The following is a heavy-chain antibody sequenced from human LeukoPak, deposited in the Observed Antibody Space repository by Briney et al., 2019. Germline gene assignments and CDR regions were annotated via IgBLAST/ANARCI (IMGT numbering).Heavy chain of an antibody. CDR3: ARGGGIVGATGDY. V-gene: IGHV3-11*04. Sequence: GGSLRLSCAASEFSVGSNYMTWVRQAPGKGLEWVSYISSSGSTIYYADSVKGRFTISRDNAKNSLYLQMNSLRAEDTAVYYCARGGGIVGATGDYWGQGTLVTVSS. CDR1: EFSVGSNY. CDR2: ISSSGSTI. D-gene: IGHD1-26*01. J-gene: IGHJ4*02.